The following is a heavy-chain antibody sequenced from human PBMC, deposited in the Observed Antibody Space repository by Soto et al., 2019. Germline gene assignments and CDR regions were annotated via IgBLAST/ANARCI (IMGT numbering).Heavy chain of an antibody. J-gene: IGHJ4*02. CDR2: IIPILGIA. V-gene: IGHV1-69*02. CDR1: GGTFSSYT. D-gene: IGHD1-26*01. CDR3: ARCGIYGSHYFDY. Sequence: QVQLVQSGAEVKKPGSSVKVSCKASGGTFSSYTISWVRHAPGQWLEWMGRIIPILGIANYAQKFQGRVTITADKSTSTAYMELSSLRSEDTAVYYCARCGIYGSHYFDYWGQGTLVTVSS.